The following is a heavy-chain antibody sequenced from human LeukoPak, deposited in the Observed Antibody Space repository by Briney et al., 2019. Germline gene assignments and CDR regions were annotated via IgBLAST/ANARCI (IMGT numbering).Heavy chain of an antibody. Sequence: GGTLRLSCAASGFTFSSYGMSWVRQAPGKGLEWASAISGSGGSTYYADSVKGRFTISRDNSKNSLYLQMNSLRVEDTALYYCARRAPSHDFDDWGQGTLVTVSS. CDR2: ISGSGGST. J-gene: IGHJ4*02. CDR3: ARRAPSHDFDD. CDR1: GFTFSSYG. V-gene: IGHV3-23*01.